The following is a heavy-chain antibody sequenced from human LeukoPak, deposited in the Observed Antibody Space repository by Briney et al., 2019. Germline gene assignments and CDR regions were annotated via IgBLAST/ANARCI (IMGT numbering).Heavy chain of an antibody. CDR2: IYPGDSDT. D-gene: IGHD4-23*01. CDR3: ARRDYGGNSHFDY. V-gene: IGHV5-51*01. J-gene: IGHJ4*02. CDR1: GYSFTSHW. Sequence: GESLKISCQGSGYSFTSHWIGWVRQMPGKGLEWMGIIYPGDSDTRYSPSFEGQVTISADKSISTAYLQWNSLKASDIAMYYCARRDYGGNSHFDYWGQGTLVTVSS.